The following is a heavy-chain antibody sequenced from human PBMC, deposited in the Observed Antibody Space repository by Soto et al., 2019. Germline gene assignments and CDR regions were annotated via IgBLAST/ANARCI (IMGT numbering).Heavy chain of an antibody. CDR3: ARHDLLDP. J-gene: IGHJ5*02. CDR1: GFSVSGDY. CDR2: IYNGDKT. Sequence: EVQLVESGGGLVQPGGSLRLSCVVSGFSVSGDYMSWVRQAPGKGLEWVSIIYNGDKTYYADSVKGRFTISRDSSKNTLYLQMNSLRVDDTAVYFCARHDLLDPWGQGTLVTVSS. V-gene: IGHV3-66*04.